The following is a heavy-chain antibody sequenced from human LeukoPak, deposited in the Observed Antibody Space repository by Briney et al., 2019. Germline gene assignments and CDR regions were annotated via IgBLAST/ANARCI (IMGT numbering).Heavy chain of an antibody. CDR1: GYTFTSYY. Sequence: ASVKVSCKASGYTFTSYYMHWVRQAPRQGLEWMGIINPSGGSTSYAQKFQGRVTMTRDMSTSTAYMELSSLRSEDTAVYYCARVGVGFGYDSSGYYHDYVFSFDYWGQGTLVTVSS. CDR2: INPSGGST. V-gene: IGHV1-46*01. D-gene: IGHD3-22*01. CDR3: ARVGVGFGYDSSGYYHDYVFSFDY. J-gene: IGHJ4*02.